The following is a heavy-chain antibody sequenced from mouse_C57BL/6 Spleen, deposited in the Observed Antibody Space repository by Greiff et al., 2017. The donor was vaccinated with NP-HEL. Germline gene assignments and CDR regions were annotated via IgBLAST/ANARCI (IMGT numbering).Heavy chain of an antibody. V-gene: IGHV1-76*01. CDR2: IYPGSGNT. CDR1: GYTFTDYY. D-gene: IGHD4-1*01. CDR3: ARSGTGTGYFDY. J-gene: IGHJ2*01. Sequence: VQLVESGAELVRPGASVKLSCKASGYTFTDYYINWVKQRPGQGLEWIARIYPGSGNTYYNEKFKGKATLTAEKSSSTAYMQLSSLTSEDSAVYFCARSGTGTGYFDYWGQGTTLTVSS.